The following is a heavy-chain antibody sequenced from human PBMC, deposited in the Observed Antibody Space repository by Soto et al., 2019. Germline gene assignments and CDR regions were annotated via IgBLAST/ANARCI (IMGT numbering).Heavy chain of an antibody. Sequence: QVQLVQSGAEVKKPGASVKVSCKASGYTFNSYGISWVRQAPGQGLEWMGWISAYNGNTKYAQKVQGRVSMTTDTSTSTAYMELRSLRSDDTAVYYCARDLARGGPFDYWGQGTLVTVSS. J-gene: IGHJ4*02. CDR1: GYTFNSYG. CDR3: ARDLARGGPFDY. CDR2: ISAYNGNT. V-gene: IGHV1-18*01. D-gene: IGHD3-16*01.